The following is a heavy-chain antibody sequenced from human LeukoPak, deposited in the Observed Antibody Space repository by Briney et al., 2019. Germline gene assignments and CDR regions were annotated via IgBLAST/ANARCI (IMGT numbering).Heavy chain of an antibody. CDR3: ARGPFPVTTD. D-gene: IGHD1-1*01. J-gene: IGHJ4*02. Sequence: ASVKVSCKASGGTFSSYAISWVRQAPGQGLEWMGRIIPIFGTANYTQKFQGRVTITTDESTSTAYMELSSLRSEDTAVYYCARGPFPVTTDWGQGTLVTVSS. CDR2: IIPIFGTA. CDR1: GGTFSSYA. V-gene: IGHV1-69*05.